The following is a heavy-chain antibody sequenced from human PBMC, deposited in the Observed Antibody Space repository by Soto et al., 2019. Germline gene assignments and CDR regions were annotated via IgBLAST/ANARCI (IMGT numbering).Heavy chain of an antibody. CDR3: ASLYSGYETFDY. CDR1: GGSVSSNSYS. J-gene: IGHJ4*02. D-gene: IGHD5-12*01. Sequence: SETLSLTCTVSGGSVSSNSYSWGWVRQPPGKGLEWVGTIYSNDNTHYTPSLLSRVTISVDTYKNEFSLKLSSVTAADTAVYYCASLYSGYETFDYWGQGTLVTVSS. CDR2: IYSNDNT. V-gene: IGHV4-39*07.